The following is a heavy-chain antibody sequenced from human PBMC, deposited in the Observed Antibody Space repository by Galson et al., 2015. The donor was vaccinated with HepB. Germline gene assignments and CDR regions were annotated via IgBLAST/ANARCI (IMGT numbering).Heavy chain of an antibody. Sequence: SLRLSCAGSGFKFYKVWMNWVRQAPGKGLEWVGRIKTKADGETTDYAAPVKDRFAISRDDSTKTVYLHMNSLKTEDTAIYYCSTDADFWGQGTLVTVSS. V-gene: IGHV3-15*01. CDR3: STDADF. CDR2: IKTKADGETT. CDR1: GFKFYKVW. J-gene: IGHJ4*02.